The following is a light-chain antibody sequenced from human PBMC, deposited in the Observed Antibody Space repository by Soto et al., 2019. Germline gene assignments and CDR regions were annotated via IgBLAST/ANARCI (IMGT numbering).Light chain of an antibody. V-gene: IGKV3-15*01. Sequence: EIVMTQSPATLSVSPGERATLSCRASQSVSSNLAWYQQKPGQAPRLLIYGASTRATGIPARFSGSGSGTEFTLTISSLQSEDFAFYYCQQYNNWPGTFGQGTKV. CDR2: GAS. J-gene: IGKJ1*01. CDR1: QSVSSN. CDR3: QQYNNWPGT.